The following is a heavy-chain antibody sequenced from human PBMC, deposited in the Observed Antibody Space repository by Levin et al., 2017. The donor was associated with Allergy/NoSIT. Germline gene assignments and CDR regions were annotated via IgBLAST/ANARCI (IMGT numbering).Heavy chain of an antibody. Sequence: SVKVSCKASGGTFSNYAISWVRQAPGQGLEWMGRIIPVLDISNYGPNFHDRVTLTADKSSSTAYMELSSLRSDDTAVYYCARDFLKGLVITGSDYWGQGTLVTVSS. CDR2: IIPVLDIS. D-gene: IGHD3/OR15-3a*01. CDR1: GGTFSNYA. J-gene: IGHJ4*02. CDR3: ARDFLKGLVITGSDY. V-gene: IGHV1-69*04.